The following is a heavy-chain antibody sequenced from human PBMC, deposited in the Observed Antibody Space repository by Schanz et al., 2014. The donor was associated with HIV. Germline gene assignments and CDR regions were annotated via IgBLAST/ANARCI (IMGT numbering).Heavy chain of an antibody. J-gene: IGHJ6*02. CDR2: MSWNRRRI. V-gene: IGHV3-9*01. D-gene: IGHD3-10*01. CDR3: AKGIMGSTEFYYGMDV. Sequence: EVQLVESGGGLVQPGRSLRLSCAASGFTFDDYAMHWVRLIPGKGLEWVSGMSWNRRRIGYADSVKGRFSISRDNAKNLLFLEMNSLRVEDTALYYCAKGIMGSTEFYYGMDVWGQGTTVTVSS. CDR1: GFTFDDYA.